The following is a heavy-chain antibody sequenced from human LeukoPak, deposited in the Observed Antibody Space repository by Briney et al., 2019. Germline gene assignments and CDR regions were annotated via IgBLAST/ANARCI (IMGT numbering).Heavy chain of an antibody. CDR1: GGSISSYY. J-gene: IGHJ3*02. D-gene: IGHD3-22*01. V-gene: IGHV4-59*08. Sequence: NPSETLSLTCTASGGSISSYYWSWIRQPPGKGLEWIGYIYYSGSTNYNPSLKSRVTISVDTSKNQFSLKLSSVTAADTAVYYCARQGNYYDSSGYYSAGAFDIWGQGTMVTVSS. CDR2: IYYSGST. CDR3: ARQGNYYDSSGYYSAGAFDI.